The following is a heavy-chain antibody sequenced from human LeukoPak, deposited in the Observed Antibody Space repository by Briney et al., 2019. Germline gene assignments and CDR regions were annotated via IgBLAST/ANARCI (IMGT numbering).Heavy chain of an antibody. CDR1: GFTFSGYW. CDR3: ARDPRFSENLDY. J-gene: IGHJ4*02. CDR2: INSDGSIT. D-gene: IGHD1-14*01. Sequence: GGSLRLSCAASGFTFSGYWMHWVRQAPGKGLVWVSRINSDGSITTYADSVKGRFTISRDNAKNTLYLQMNSLGAEDTAVYYCARDPRFSENLDYWGQGTLVTVSS. V-gene: IGHV3-74*03.